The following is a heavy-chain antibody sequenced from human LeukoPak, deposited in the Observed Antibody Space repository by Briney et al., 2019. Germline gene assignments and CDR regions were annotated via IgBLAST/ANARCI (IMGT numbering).Heavy chain of an antibody. Sequence: ASVQVSCKASGYTFTSYGISWVRQAPGQGREWMGLICAYNGNTNYVQKLQGRVTMTTETSPNTAFTELRALGSQGPALFFLSRGWGVVPAAPDYWGQGTLVTVSS. V-gene: IGHV1-18*01. CDR2: ICAYNGNT. CDR1: GYTFTSYG. CDR3: SRGWGVVPAAPDY. J-gene: IGHJ4*02. D-gene: IGHD2-2*01.